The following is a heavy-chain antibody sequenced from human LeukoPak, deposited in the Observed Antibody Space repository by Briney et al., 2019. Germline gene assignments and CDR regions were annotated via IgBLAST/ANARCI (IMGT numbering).Heavy chain of an antibody. J-gene: IGHJ6*03. CDR1: GFTFSSYG. D-gene: IGHD1-1*01. Sequence: PGGSLRLSCAASGFTFSSYGMHWVCQAPGKGLEWVAFIQYDVSDKFHADSVKGRFTISRDSSKNTLYLQMNSLRAEDTAVYYCAKDRKVSFRERSDYMDVWGKGTTVTVSS. CDR3: AKDRKVSFRERSDYMDV. CDR2: IQYDVSDK. V-gene: IGHV3-30*02.